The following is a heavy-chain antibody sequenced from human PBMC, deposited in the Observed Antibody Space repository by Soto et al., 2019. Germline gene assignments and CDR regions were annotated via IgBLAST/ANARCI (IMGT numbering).Heavy chain of an antibody. CDR1: GLTFNSYG. V-gene: IGHV3-33*01. CDR3: ARDLHNYYDSSGYYYYYYGMDV. J-gene: IGHJ6*02. Sequence: PGCSPRISCASCGLTFNSYGIAWACQAPGKGLEWVAVIWYDGSNKYYADSVKGRFTISRDNSKNTLYLQMNSLRAEDTAVYYCARDLHNYYDSSGYYYYYYGMDVWGQGTTVTVSS. D-gene: IGHD3-22*01. CDR2: IWYDGSNK.